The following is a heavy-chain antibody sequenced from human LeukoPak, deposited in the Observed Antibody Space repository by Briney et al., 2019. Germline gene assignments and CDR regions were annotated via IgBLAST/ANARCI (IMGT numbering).Heavy chain of an antibody. J-gene: IGHJ4*02. V-gene: IGHV1-24*01. CDR1: GYTLTELS. CDR3: ATDRNGYGSYFDY. D-gene: IGHD1-26*01. Sequence: ASVKVSCKVSGYTLTELSVHWVRQAPGKGLEWMGAFDPEDGETIYAQKFQGRVTMTEDTSTDTAYMELSSLRSEDTAVYYCATDRNGYGSYFDYWGQGTLVTVSS. CDR2: FDPEDGET.